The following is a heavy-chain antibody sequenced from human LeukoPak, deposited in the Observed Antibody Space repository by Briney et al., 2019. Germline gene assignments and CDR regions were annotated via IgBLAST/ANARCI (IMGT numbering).Heavy chain of an antibody. V-gene: IGHV4-39*01. CDR3: ARHYGP. Sequence: SETCPLTCPFSVGSIAVVGYYWGGFPHPPGKGLEWIGSIYYSGSTYYNPSLKSRVTISVDTSKNQFSLKLNSVTATDTAVYYCARHYGPWGQGTLVTVSS. CDR2: IYYSGST. CDR1: VGSIAVVGYY. J-gene: IGHJ4*02. D-gene: IGHD3-10*01.